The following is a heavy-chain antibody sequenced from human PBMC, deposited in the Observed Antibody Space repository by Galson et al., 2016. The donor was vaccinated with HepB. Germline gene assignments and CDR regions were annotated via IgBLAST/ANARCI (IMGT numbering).Heavy chain of an antibody. Sequence: SETLSLTCTISGGSISSKCWNWIRQPPGKGLEWIGYICYGGTTNYNPSLKSRVTLSLDTSKKQLSLNLTSVRATETAVYYCGGGRGVIDYWGQGTVVIVSS. CDR3: GGGRGVIDY. CDR1: GGSISSKC. D-gene: IGHD3-10*01. V-gene: IGHV4-59*08. CDR2: ICYGGTT. J-gene: IGHJ4*02.